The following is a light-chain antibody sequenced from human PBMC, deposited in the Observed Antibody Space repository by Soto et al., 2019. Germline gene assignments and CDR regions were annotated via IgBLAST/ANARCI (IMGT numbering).Light chain of an antibody. CDR1: QSVAKNY. Sequence: ENVFTQSPGTLSVSPGESATLDCSASQSVAKNYLVWFQHKAGPAPRLLIWGASRRATGIPHKFSDSGSGTDFTLTVSRLEPEDFAVYYCQHYADSPLTFGGGTKVDIK. J-gene: IGKJ4*01. V-gene: IGKV3-20*01. CDR2: GAS. CDR3: QHYADSPLT.